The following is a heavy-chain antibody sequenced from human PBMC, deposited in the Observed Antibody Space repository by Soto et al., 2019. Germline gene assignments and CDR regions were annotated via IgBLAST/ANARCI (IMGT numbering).Heavy chain of an antibody. Sequence: PSETLSLTCTVSGGSISSGGYYWSWIRQHPGKGLEWIGYIYYSGSTHYNPSLKSRVTISVDTSKNQFSLKLSSVTAADTAVYYCARIRRDGYNFPRWVNYYYYGMDVWGQGTTVTVSS. CDR1: GGSISSGGYY. D-gene: IGHD5-12*01. CDR3: ARIRRDGYNFPRWVNYYYYGMDV. CDR2: IYYSGST. V-gene: IGHV4-31*03. J-gene: IGHJ6*02.